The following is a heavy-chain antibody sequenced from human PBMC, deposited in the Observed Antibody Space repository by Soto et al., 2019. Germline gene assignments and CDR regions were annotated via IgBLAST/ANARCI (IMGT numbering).Heavy chain of an antibody. CDR2: INHSGST. CDR1: GGSFSGYY. Sequence: PSETLSLTCAVCGGSFSGYYWPWIRQPPGTGLEWIGEINHSGSTNYNPSLKSRVTISVDTSKNQFSLKLTSVTAADTAVYYCAREKITGLFDYWGQGSLVTLFS. D-gene: IGHD2-8*02. CDR3: AREKITGLFDY. J-gene: IGHJ4*02. V-gene: IGHV4-34*01.